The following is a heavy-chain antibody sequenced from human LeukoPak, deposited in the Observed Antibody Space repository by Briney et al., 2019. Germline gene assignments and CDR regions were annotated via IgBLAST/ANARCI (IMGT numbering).Heavy chain of an antibody. CDR2: ISSSSSTI. V-gene: IGHV3-48*04. CDR3: ARDRIAAAGILDY. J-gene: IGHJ4*02. CDR1: GFTFSSYS. Sequence: GGSLRLSCAASGFTFSSYSMNWVRQAPGKGLEWVSYISSSSSTIYYADSVKGRFTISRDNAKNSLYLQMNSLRAEDTAVYYCARDRIAAAGILDYWGQGTLVTVSS. D-gene: IGHD6-13*01.